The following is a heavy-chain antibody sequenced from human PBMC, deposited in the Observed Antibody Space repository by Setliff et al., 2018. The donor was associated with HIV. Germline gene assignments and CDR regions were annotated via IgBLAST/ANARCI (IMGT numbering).Heavy chain of an antibody. CDR1: GSSITSHT. CDR3: ARLGSHCKNAFCPPY. J-gene: IGHJ4*02. Sequence: PSETLSLTCIVSGSSITSHTWSWIRQAPGKGLQWICFIYNSVTTNYNPSLKRQVTISLDTSKNQVSLRLSSVTAAATAVYYCARLGSHCKNAFCPPYWGQGTLVTVSS. V-gene: IGHV4-59*08. D-gene: IGHD2-15*01. CDR2: IYNSVTT.